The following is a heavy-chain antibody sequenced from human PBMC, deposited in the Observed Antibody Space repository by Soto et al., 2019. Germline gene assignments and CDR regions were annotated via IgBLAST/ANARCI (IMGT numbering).Heavy chain of an antibody. D-gene: IGHD2-8*01. J-gene: IGHJ4*02. CDR2: VYYRGRS. V-gene: IGHV4-39*01. Sequence: PSETPDLTCTVSGGSVSNSDYYWGWIRQSPGRWLEWIGSVYYRGRSYSKSSVKSRVTISVDTSKNQFSPNLNSVTASDTAVYYCVSQRTSVLTQAYFDYWGPGALVTVYS. CDR1: GGSVSNSDYY. CDR3: VSQRTSVLTQAYFDY.